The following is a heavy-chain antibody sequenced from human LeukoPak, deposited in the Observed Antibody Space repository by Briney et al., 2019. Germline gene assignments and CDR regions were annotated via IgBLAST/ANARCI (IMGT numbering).Heavy chain of an antibody. V-gene: IGHV4-39*07. CDR2: IYYSGST. J-gene: IGHJ4*02. D-gene: IGHD3-10*01. CDR3: ARESGYLLWFGELLTDY. CDR1: GGSISSSSYY. Sequence: PSETLSLTCTVSGGSISSSSYYWGWIRQPPGEGLEWIGSIYYSGSTYYNPSLKSRVTISVDTSKNQFSLKLSSVTAADTAVYYCARESGYLLWFGELLTDYWGQGTLVTVSS.